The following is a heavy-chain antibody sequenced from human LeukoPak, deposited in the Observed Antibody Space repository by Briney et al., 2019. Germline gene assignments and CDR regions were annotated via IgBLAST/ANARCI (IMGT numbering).Heavy chain of an antibody. CDR3: ATDLYSSSWYYFDY. D-gene: IGHD6-13*01. V-gene: IGHV3-23*01. Sequence: GGSLRLSCAASGFTFSSYAMSWVRQAPGKGLEWVSAISGSGGSTYYADSVKGRFTISRDNSKNTLYLQMNSLRAEDTAVYYCATDLYSSSWYYFDYWGQGTLVTVSS. CDR2: ISGSGGST. J-gene: IGHJ4*02. CDR1: GFTFSSYA.